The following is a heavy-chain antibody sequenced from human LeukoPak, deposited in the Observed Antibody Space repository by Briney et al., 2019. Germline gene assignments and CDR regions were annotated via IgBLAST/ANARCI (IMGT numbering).Heavy chain of an antibody. CDR3: AKVRPLWDYYGSGSYIDAFDI. D-gene: IGHD3-10*01. CDR1: GFTFSDYY. CDR2: ISGSGGST. V-gene: IGHV3-23*01. J-gene: IGHJ3*02. Sequence: PGGSLRLSCAASGFTFSDYYMSWIRQAPGKGLEWVSAISGSGGSTYYADSVKGRFTISRDNSKNTLYLQVNSLRAEDTAVYYCAKVRPLWDYYGSGSYIDAFDIWGQGTMVTVSS.